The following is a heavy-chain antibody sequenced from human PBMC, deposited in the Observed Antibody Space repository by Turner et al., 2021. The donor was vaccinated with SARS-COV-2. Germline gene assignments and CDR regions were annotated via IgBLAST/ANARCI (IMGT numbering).Heavy chain of an antibody. V-gene: IGHV4-34*01. CDR1: GGSFSGYY. Sequence: QVQLQQWGAGLLKPSETLSLTCGVYGGSFSGYYWRWIRQPPGKGLEWIGEIYHSGSTNDNPSLKSRVTISVDTSKNQFSLKLSSVTAADTAVYYCARSWGGILTGYSFDPWGQGTLVTVSS. J-gene: IGHJ5*02. D-gene: IGHD3-9*01. CDR3: ARSWGGILTGYSFDP. CDR2: IYHSGST.